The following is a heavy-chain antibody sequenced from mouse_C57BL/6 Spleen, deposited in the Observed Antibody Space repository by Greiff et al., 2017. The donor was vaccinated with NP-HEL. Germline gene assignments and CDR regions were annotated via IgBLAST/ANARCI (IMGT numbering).Heavy chain of an antibody. D-gene: IGHD1-1*01. CDR1: GYTFTSYW. J-gene: IGHJ2*01. CDR2: IDPSDSYT. CDR3: ARRHYGSSYDFDY. V-gene: IGHV1-69*01. Sequence: QVQLQQPGAELVMPGASVKLSCKASGYTFTSYWMHWVKQRPGQGLEWIGEIDPSDSYTNYNQKFKGKSTLTVDKSSSTAYMQLSSLTSEDSAVYYCARRHYGSSYDFDYWGQGTTLTVSS.